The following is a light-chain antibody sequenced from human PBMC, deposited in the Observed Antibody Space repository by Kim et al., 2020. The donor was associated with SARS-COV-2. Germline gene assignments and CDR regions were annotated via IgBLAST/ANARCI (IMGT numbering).Light chain of an antibody. CDR1: QSITSRY. J-gene: IGKJ4*01. Sequence: SPGERATLACRASQSITSRYLAWYQQKPGQAPRLLIYGASTRATGIPDRISGSGSGTDFSLSISRLEPEEFAVYYCQQYGSPVTFGGGTKVDIK. CDR2: GAS. CDR3: QQYGSPVT. V-gene: IGKV3-20*01.